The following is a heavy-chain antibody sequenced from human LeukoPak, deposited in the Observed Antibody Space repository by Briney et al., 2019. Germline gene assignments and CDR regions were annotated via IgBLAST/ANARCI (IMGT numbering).Heavy chain of an antibody. J-gene: IGHJ4*02. CDR2: IYYSGST. V-gene: IGHV4-59*01. D-gene: IGHD1-26*01. CDR3: ASGSYPFDY. Sequence: SETLSLTRTVSGGSISSYYWSWIRQPPGKGLEWIGYIYYSGSTNYNPSLKSRVTISVDTSKNQFSLKLSSVTAADTAVYYCASGSYPFDYWGQGTLVTVSS. CDR1: GGSISSYY.